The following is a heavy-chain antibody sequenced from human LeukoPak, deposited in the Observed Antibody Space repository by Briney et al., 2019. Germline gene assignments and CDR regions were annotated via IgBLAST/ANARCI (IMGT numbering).Heavy chain of an antibody. CDR1: GFTFSIYG. J-gene: IGHJ4*02. V-gene: IGHV3-23*01. CDR2: ISGSGGNT. CDR3: ARILDSAWGELGY. Sequence: GGTLRLSCAASGFTFSIYGMTWVRQAPGKGLECISSISGSGGNTYYADSVKGRFTISRDNSKNTLYLQMNSLRAEDTAVYYCARILDSAWGELGYWGQGTLVTVSS. D-gene: IGHD6-19*01.